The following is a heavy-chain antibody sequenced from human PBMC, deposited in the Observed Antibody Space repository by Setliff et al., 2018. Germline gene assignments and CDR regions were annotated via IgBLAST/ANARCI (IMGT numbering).Heavy chain of an antibody. V-gene: IGHV1-18*01. Sequence: ASVKVSCKASGFTFKTYSFSWIRQAPGQGLEWVGWVSGYNGNTIYAQNFQGRVTMTTDASTNTAYMELRSLGSDDTAVYYCATFRGYAYGYDYWGQGTLVTVSS. CDR1: GFTFKTYS. D-gene: IGHD5-18*01. CDR3: ATFRGYAYGYDY. J-gene: IGHJ4*02. CDR2: VSGYNGNT.